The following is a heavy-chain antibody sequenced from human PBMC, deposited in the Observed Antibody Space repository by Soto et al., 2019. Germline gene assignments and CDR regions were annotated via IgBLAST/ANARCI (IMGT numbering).Heavy chain of an antibody. Sequence: ASVKVSCKASGYTFTGYYMHWVRQAPGQGLEWMGWINPNSGGTNYAQKFQGWVTMTRDTSISTAYMELSRLRSDDTAVYYCARGGELRTDYYYYGMDVWSQGTMVNVSS. V-gene: IGHV1-2*04. CDR1: GYTFTGYY. CDR3: ARGGELRTDYYYYGMDV. CDR2: INPNSGGT. D-gene: IGHD1-26*01. J-gene: IGHJ6*02.